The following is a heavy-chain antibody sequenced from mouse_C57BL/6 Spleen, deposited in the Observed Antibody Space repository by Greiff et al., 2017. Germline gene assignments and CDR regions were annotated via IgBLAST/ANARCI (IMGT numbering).Heavy chain of an antibody. D-gene: IGHD2-4*01. J-gene: IGHJ2*01. Sequence: EVKLVESGEGLVKPGGSLKLSCAASGFTFSSYAMSWVRQTPEKRLEWVAYISSGGDYIYYADTVKGRFTISRDNARNTLYLQMSSLKSEDTAMYYCTRIYYDYDGYFDYWGQGTTLTVSS. V-gene: IGHV5-9-1*02. CDR3: TRIYYDYDGYFDY. CDR1: GFTFSSYA. CDR2: ISSGGDYI.